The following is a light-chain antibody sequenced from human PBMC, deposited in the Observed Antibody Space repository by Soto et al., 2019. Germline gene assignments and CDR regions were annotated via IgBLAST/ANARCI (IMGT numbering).Light chain of an antibody. Sequence: IQLTQSPSSLSASVGDTVTITCRASQAIGSYFAWYQQRPGTAPKLLIYSASTLHSGVPSRFSGSGSGTDFTLTISSLQPDDFATYYCQQGDSYPRTFGPGTTVEI. CDR3: QQGDSYPRT. V-gene: IGKV1-9*01. CDR1: QAIGSY. CDR2: SAS. J-gene: IGKJ3*01.